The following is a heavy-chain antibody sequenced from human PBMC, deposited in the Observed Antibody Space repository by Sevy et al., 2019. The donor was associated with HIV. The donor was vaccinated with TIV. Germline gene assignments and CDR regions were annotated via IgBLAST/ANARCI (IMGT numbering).Heavy chain of an antibody. D-gene: IGHD6-6*01. CDR1: GGSISSGGYY. CDR2: IYYSGST. CDR3: ARAGRYGSGGAALNWFDP. V-gene: IGHV4-31*03. Sequence: SETLSLTCTVSGGSISSGGYYWSWIRQHPGKGLEWIGYIYYSGSTYYNPSLKSRVTISVDTSKNQFSLKLGSVTAADTAVYYCARAGRYGSGGAALNWFDPWGQGTLVTVSS. J-gene: IGHJ5*02.